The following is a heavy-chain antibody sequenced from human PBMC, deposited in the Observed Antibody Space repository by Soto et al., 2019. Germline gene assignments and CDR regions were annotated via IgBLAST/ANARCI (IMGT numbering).Heavy chain of an antibody. CDR1: GGTFSSYA. Sequence: SVKVSCKASGGTFSSYAISWVRQAPGQGLEWMGGIIPIFGTANYAQKFEGRVTITADKSTSTAYMELSSLRSEDTAVYYCARDGGVVVTAFYYYYGMDVWGQGTTVTVSS. D-gene: IGHD2-21*02. CDR2: IIPIFGTA. CDR3: ARDGGVVVTAFYYYYGMDV. J-gene: IGHJ6*02. V-gene: IGHV1-69*06.